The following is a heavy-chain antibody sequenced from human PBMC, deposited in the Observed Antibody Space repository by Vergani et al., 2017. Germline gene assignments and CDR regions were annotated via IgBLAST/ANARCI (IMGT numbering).Heavy chain of an antibody. Sequence: EVQLLESGGGLVQPGGSLRLSCAASGFTFSSYAMSWVRQAPGKGLEWVSSISGSGGSTYYADSVKGRFTLSRDNSMNTLYLQMNSLRAEDTAVYYCAKDLLSTTVGYFDYWGQGTLVTVSS. J-gene: IGHJ4*02. CDR3: AKDLLSTTVGYFDY. D-gene: IGHD4-23*01. CDR1: GFTFSSYA. V-gene: IGHV3-23*01. CDR2: ISGSGGST.